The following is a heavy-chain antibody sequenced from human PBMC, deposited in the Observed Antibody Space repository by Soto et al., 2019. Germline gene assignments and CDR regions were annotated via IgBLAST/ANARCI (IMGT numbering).Heavy chain of an antibody. CDR2: TYYRSNWRH. CDR1: GYSVSSNTAA. D-gene: IGHD6-19*01. V-gene: IGHV6-1*01. J-gene: IGHJ4*02. Sequence: QTLSLTCAISGYSVSSNTAAWNWIRSSPSRGLEWLGRTYYRSNWRHDYAVSVKSRITVNPDTSKNHFSLQLNSVTPDDTAVYYCARGVAGSGFDLWGQGTLVTVSS. CDR3: ARGVAGSGFDL.